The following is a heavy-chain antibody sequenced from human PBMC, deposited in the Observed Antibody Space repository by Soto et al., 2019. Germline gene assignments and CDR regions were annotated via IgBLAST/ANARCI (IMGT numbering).Heavy chain of an antibody. D-gene: IGHD2-2*02. V-gene: IGHV3-11*06. CDR3: AKDRWRYCSSNSCYTDYYYGMDV. J-gene: IGHJ6*02. Sequence: QVQLVESGGGLVKPGGSLRLSCAASGFTFSDYYMSWIRQAPGKGLEWVSYISSSSSYTNYADSVKGRFTISRDNTKNSLYLQMNSMRAEDTAMYYCAKDRWRYCSSNSCYTDYYYGMDVWGQGTTVTVSS. CDR1: GFTFSDYY. CDR2: ISSSSSYT.